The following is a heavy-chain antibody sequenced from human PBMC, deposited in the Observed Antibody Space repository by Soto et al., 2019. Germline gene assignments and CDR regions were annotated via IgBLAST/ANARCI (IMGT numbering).Heavy chain of an antibody. CDR2: IIPIFGTA. Sequence: QVQLVQSGAEVKKPGSSVKVSCKASGGTFSSYAISWLRQAPGQRLEGMGGIIPIFGTANYAQKFQGRVTITADESTSTAYMELSSLRSEDTAVYYCARALHSGYHGTVHFDYWGQGTLVTVSS. J-gene: IGHJ4*02. V-gene: IGHV1-69*12. CDR1: GGTFSSYA. CDR3: ARALHSGYHGTVHFDY. D-gene: IGHD5-12*01.